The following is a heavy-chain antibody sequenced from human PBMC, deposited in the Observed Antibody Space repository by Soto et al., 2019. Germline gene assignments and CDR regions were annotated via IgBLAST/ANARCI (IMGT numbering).Heavy chain of an antibody. D-gene: IGHD2-2*01. CDR2: ISGSGGST. V-gene: IGHV3-23*01. Sequence: EVQLLESGGGLVQPGGSLRLSCAASGFTFSSYAMSWVRQAPGKGLEWVSAISGSGGSTYYADSGKGRFTISRDNSKNTLCLQMNSLRAEDTAVYYCAKDTSGWPSTAWFDPWGQGTLVTVSS. CDR1: GFTFSSYA. J-gene: IGHJ5*02. CDR3: AKDTSGWPSTAWFDP.